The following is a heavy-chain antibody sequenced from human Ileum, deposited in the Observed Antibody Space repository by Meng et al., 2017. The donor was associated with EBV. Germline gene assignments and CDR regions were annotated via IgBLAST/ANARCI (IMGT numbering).Heavy chain of an antibody. CDR1: DDSISSSNC. D-gene: IGHD4-11*01. J-gene: IGHJ4*02. CDR3: ARHSAYSQGY. Sequence: QESGPGLVKPSGTPSLTCAVSDDSISSSNCWSWVRQPPGKGLEWIGQIYYSGITDYNPSLKSRVTISVDKSRNQVSLKLNSVTAADTAVYFCARHSAYSQGYWGQGTLVTVSS. CDR2: IYYSGIT. V-gene: IGHV4-4*02.